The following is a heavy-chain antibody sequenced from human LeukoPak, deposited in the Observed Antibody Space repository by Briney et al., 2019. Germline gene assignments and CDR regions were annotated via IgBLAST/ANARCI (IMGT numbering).Heavy chain of an antibody. Sequence: GGSLRLSCAASGFTFSSYAMSWDRQAPGRGLEWVSAISGSGGSTYYADSVKGRFTISRDNSKNTLYLQMNSLRAEDTAVYYCAKRLSYYYYYMDVWGKGTTVTVSS. J-gene: IGHJ6*03. D-gene: IGHD2-21*02. CDR1: GFTFSSYA. CDR3: AKRLSYYYYYMDV. V-gene: IGHV3-23*01. CDR2: ISGSGGST.